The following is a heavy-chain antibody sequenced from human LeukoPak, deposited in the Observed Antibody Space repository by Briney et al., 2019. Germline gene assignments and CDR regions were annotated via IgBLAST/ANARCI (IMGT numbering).Heavy chain of an antibody. CDR2: IYYSGST. V-gene: IGHV4-30-4*08. D-gene: IGHD2-2*02. CDR3: ASLFDCSSTSCYTGYFDY. CDR1: GGSISSGDYY. J-gene: IGHJ4*02. Sequence: SQTLSLTCTVFGGSISSGDYYWSWIRQPPGKGLEWIGYIYYSGSTYYNPSLKSRVTISVDTSKNQFSLKLSSVTAADTAVYYCASLFDCSSTSCYTGYFDYWGQGTLVTVSS.